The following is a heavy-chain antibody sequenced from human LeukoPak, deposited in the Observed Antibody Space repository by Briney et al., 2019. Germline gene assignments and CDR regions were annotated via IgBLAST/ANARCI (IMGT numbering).Heavy chain of an antibody. D-gene: IGHD3-10*01. CDR1: GFTFSSYA. Sequence: GGSLRLSCAASGFTFSSYAMSWVRQAPGKGLEWVLAISGSGGSTYYADSVKGRFTISRDNSKNTLYLQMNSLRAEDTAVYYCAMVRGVIRYFDYWGQGTLVTVSS. CDR3: AMVRGVIRYFDY. CDR2: ISGSGGST. V-gene: IGHV3-23*01. J-gene: IGHJ4*02.